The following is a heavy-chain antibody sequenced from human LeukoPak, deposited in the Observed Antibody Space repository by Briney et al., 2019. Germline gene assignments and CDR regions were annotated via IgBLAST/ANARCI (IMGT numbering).Heavy chain of an antibody. Sequence: SETLSLTCTVSGGSISSGGYYWSWIRQPPGKGLEWIGYIYHSGSTYYNPSLKSRVTISVDRSKNQFSLKLSSVTAADTAVYYCASNRYCSGGSCYGGYFDYWGQGTLVTVSS. D-gene: IGHD2-15*01. V-gene: IGHV4-30-2*01. CDR2: IYHSGST. J-gene: IGHJ4*02. CDR1: GGSISSGGYY. CDR3: ASNRYCSGGSCYGGYFDY.